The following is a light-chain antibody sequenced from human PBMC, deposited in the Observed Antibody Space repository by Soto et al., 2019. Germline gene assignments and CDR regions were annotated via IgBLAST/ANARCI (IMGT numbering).Light chain of an antibody. V-gene: IGLV2-18*01. Sequence: QSVLTQPASVSGSPGQSIAISCTGSSSDVGSYNRVSWYQRPPGTGPKLMIYEVSNRPSGVPDRFSGSKSGNTASLTISGLQAEDEAEYYCSLYTTDSTYVFGTGTKV. J-gene: IGLJ1*01. CDR2: EVS. CDR1: SSDVGSYNR. CDR3: SLYTTDSTYV.